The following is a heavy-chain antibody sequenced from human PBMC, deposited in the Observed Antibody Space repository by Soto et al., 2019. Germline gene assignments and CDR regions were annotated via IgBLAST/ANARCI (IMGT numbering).Heavy chain of an antibody. CDR3: AKEGAAPPGAAYFQL. Sequence: GGSLRLSCAASGFTFSSYGMHWFRQAPGKGLEWVAVISYDGSNKYYADSVKGRFTISRDNSKNTLYLQMNSLRAEDTAVYYCAKEGAAPPGAAYFQLWGQGTLVTVAS. D-gene: IGHD1-26*01. CDR1: GFTFSSYG. CDR2: ISYDGSNK. J-gene: IGHJ1*01. V-gene: IGHV3-30*18.